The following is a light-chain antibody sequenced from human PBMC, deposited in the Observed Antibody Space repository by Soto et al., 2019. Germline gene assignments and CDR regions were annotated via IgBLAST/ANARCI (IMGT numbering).Light chain of an antibody. CDR3: QYYHSSPYT. CDR1: QGVSNNH. J-gene: IGKJ2*01. V-gene: IGKV3-20*01. CDR2: SAS. Sequence: EMVLTQSPGTLSLSPGERGTLSCRASQGVSNNHLAWYQHKPGQAPRLLIYSASNRPSGIPDRFSGSGSGTDFSLTISRVEPEDSAVYYCQYYHSSPYTFGQGTKLEIK.